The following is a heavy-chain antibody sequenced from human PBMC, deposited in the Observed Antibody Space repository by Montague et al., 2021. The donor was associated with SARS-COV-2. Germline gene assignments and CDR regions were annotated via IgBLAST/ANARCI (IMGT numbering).Heavy chain of an antibody. D-gene: IGHD6-6*01. J-gene: IGHJ4*02. CDR1: EDSVSSNTVA. Sequence: CAISEDSVSSNTVAWNWFRQSPSRGLEWLGRTYYRSKWYNDYAVSMQSRVTINPDTSKNQFSLHVNSVTPEDTAVYYCARDSEYSIDYWGQGLRVTVSS. CDR3: ARDSEYSIDY. CDR2: TYYRSKWYN. V-gene: IGHV6-1*01.